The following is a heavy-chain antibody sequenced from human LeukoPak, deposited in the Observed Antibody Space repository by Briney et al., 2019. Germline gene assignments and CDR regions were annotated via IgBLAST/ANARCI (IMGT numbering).Heavy chain of an antibody. Sequence: SEALSLTCTVSGYSISSDYYWGWIRQPPGKGLEWIGSIHHSGRTYYNPSLKSRVTISVDTSKNQFSLKLSSVTAADTAVYYCARDHLANLASRLFDPWGQGTLVTVSS. V-gene: IGHV4-38-2*02. CDR2: IHHSGRT. CDR3: ARDHLANLASRLFDP. J-gene: IGHJ5*02. D-gene: IGHD3-3*01. CDR1: GYSISSDYY.